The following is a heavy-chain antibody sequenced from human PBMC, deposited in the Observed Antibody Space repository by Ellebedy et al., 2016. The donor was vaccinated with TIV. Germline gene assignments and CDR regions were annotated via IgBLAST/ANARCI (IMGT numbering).Heavy chain of an antibody. D-gene: IGHD1-26*01. CDR2: IIPILGIA. J-gene: IGHJ4*02. CDR3: ARDGGSYSDFDY. CDR1: GGTFSSYA. V-gene: IGHV1-69*04. Sequence: AASVQVSCKASGGTFSSYAISWVRQAPGHGLEWVGRIIPILGIANYAQKFQGRVTITADKSTSTAYMELSSLRSEDTAVYYCARDGGSYSDFDYWGQGTLVTVSS.